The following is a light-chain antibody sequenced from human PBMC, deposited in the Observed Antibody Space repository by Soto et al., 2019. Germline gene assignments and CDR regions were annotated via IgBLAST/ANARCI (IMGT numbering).Light chain of an antibody. CDR2: GAS. J-gene: IGKJ5*01. CDR3: QQYGSSPPIT. CDR1: QSVGSY. Sequence: EIVLTQSPATLSLSPGERATLSCRASQSVGSYLAWYQQTPGQAPRLLIYGASSRATGIPDRFSSSRSGTDYTLTISRLEPEDFAVYYCQQYGSSPPITFGQGTRLEIK. V-gene: IGKV3-20*01.